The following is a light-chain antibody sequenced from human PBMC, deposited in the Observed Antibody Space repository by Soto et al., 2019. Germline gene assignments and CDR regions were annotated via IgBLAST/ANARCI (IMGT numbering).Light chain of an antibody. Sequence: EIVLTQSPGTLSLSPGERATLSCRASQSVSSDYLAWYQQKPGQAPSLLIYAAPSRATGIPDRFSGSGSGTDFTLTISRLETEDFAVFYCQQYGISPYTFGQGTKLEIK. CDR1: QSVSSDY. CDR3: QQYGISPYT. J-gene: IGKJ2*01. CDR2: AAP. V-gene: IGKV3-20*01.